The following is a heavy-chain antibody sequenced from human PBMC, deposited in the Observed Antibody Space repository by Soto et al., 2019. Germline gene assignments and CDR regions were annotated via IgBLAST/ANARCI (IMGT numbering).Heavy chain of an antibody. Sequence: QVQLVESGGGVVQPGRSLRLSCAASGFTFSSYGMHWVRQAPGKGLEWVAVIWYDGSNQYYADSVKGRFTISRDNSKNTLYLEMNSLRAEDTAVYYCARDPYRSGWSDYWGQGTPVTVSS. J-gene: IGHJ4*02. D-gene: IGHD6-19*01. CDR1: GFTFSSYG. V-gene: IGHV3-33*01. CDR2: IWYDGSNQ. CDR3: ARDPYRSGWSDY.